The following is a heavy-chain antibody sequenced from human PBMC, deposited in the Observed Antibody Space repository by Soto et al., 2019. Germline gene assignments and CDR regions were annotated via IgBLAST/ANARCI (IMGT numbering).Heavy chain of an antibody. Sequence: EVQLVESGGGLVQPGRSLRLSCAASGFTFDGYAMHWVRQAPGKGLEWVSGISWNSGSIGYADSVKGRFTISRDNAKNSLYLQMNSLRAEDTALYYCAKAINGVTGTTGWFDPWGQGTLVTVSS. D-gene: IGHD1-7*01. CDR3: AKAINGVTGTTGWFDP. CDR2: ISWNSGSI. J-gene: IGHJ5*02. CDR1: GFTFDGYA. V-gene: IGHV3-9*01.